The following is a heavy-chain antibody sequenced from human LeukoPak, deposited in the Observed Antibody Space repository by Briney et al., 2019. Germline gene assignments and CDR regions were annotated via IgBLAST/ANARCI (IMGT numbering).Heavy chain of an antibody. CDR2: IYYNGNT. V-gene: IGHV4-61*01. Sequence: SETLSLTCTVSGGSFSSGTHYWSWIRQPPGKGLEWIGYIYYNGNTNYNPSLKSRVTISLDKSKNQVSLKLNSVTAADTAVYYCARALGAFDIWGQGTMVTVSS. CDR3: ARALGAFDI. CDR1: GGSFSSGTHY. J-gene: IGHJ3*02.